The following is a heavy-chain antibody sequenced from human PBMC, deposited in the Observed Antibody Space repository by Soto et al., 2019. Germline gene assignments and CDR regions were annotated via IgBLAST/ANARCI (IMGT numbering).Heavy chain of an antibody. Sequence: QVQLVESGGGVVQPGRSLRLSCAASGFTFSSYAMPWVRQAPGKGREWVAVIAYDGRNKYYADSVKGRFTISRDNSKNTLYLQMNSLRIEDTAVYYCERELERVFDDWGQGTLVTVSS. D-gene: IGHD1-1*01. CDR3: ERELERVFDD. V-gene: IGHV3-30*04. J-gene: IGHJ4*02. CDR2: IAYDGRNK. CDR1: GFTFSSYA.